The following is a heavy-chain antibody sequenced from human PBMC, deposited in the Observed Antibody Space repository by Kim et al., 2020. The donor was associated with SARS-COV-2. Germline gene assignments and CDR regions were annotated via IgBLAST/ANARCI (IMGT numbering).Heavy chain of an antibody. CDR2: ISYDGSNK. CDR3: AKGSYYDSSGYYRDYFDY. V-gene: IGHV3-30*18. Sequence: GGSLRLSCAASGFTFSSYGMHWVRQAPGKGLEWVAVISYDGSNKYYADSVKGRFTISRDNSKNTLYLQMNSLRAEDTAVYYCAKGSYYDSSGYYRDYFDYWGQGTLVTVSS. CDR1: GFTFSSYG. J-gene: IGHJ4*02. D-gene: IGHD3-22*01.